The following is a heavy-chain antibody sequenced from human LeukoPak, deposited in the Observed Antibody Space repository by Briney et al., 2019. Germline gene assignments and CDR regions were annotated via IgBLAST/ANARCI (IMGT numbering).Heavy chain of an antibody. CDR2: AYYSGST. CDR3: ARGGGSTPYYFDY. D-gene: IGHD2-2*01. J-gene: IGHJ4*02. CDR1: GGSISSSSYY. V-gene: IGHV4-39*07. Sequence: SETLSLTCTVSGGSISSSSYYWGWIRQPPGKGLEWIGSAYYSGSTYHNPPLKSRVTISVDTSKNQFSLKLSSVTAADTAVYYCARGGGSTPYYFDYWGQGSLVRVPS.